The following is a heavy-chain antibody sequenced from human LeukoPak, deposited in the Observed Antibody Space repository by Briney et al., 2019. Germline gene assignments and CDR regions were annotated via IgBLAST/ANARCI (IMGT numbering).Heavy chain of an antibody. Sequence: GGSLRLSCAASGFSFSSYWMHWVRQAPGKGLVRVSRINSDGSDTKYADSVKGRFTISRDNAKNTLSLQMNSLRVEDTAVYFCARGGSPPEALGDTFDIWGQGTMVTVSS. CDR3: ARGGSPPEALGDTFDI. V-gene: IGHV3-74*03. CDR2: INSDGSDT. J-gene: IGHJ3*02. D-gene: IGHD1-26*01. CDR1: GFSFSSYW.